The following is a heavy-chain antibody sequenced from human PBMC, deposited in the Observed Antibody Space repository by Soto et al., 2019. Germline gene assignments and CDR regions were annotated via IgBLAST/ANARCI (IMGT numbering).Heavy chain of an antibody. J-gene: IGHJ6*03. CDR2: INHSGST. V-gene: IGHV4-34*01. D-gene: IGHD5-18*01. CDR3: ARGKGTAMVLTYYYYYYMDV. Sequence: SETLSLTCAVYGGSFSGYYWSWIRQPPGKGLEWIGEINHSGSTNYNPSLKSRVTISVDTSKNQFSLKLSSVTAADTAVYYCARGKGTAMVLTYYYYYYMDVWGKGTTVTVSS. CDR1: GGSFSGYY.